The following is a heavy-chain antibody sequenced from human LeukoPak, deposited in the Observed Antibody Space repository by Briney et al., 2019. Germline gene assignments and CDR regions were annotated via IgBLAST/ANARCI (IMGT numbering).Heavy chain of an antibody. CDR3: AREAVVGPSIAARRFMDV. V-gene: IGHV4-39*07. Sequence: SETLSLTCPVSGGSISTNKFYWGWIRQPPGKGLEWIGIVYYSGSTYYNPSLKSRVTISVDTSKNQFSLRLSSVTAADTAVYYCAREAVVGPSIAARRFMDVWGKGTTVTVSS. D-gene: IGHD6-6*01. CDR2: VYYSGST. J-gene: IGHJ6*03. CDR1: GGSISTNKFY.